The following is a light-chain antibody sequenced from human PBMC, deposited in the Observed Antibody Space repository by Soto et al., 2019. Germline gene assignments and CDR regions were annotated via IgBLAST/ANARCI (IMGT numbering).Light chain of an antibody. J-gene: IGLJ3*02. CDR2: GNS. CDR1: SSNIGAGYD. CDR3: LSYDSSLSGWV. V-gene: IGLV1-40*01. Sequence: QSVVTQPPSVSGAPGQRVTISCTGSSSNIGAGYDVHWYQQLPGTAPKLLIYGNSNRPSGVPDRFSGSKSGTSASLAITGLQAEDEADYYCLSYDSSLSGWVFGGGTKLTVL.